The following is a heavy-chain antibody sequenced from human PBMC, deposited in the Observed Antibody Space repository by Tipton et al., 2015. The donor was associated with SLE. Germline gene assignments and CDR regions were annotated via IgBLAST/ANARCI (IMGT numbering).Heavy chain of an antibody. J-gene: IGHJ3*02. Sequence: QLVQSGGGVVQPGRSLRLSCAASGFTFSSYGMHWVRQAPGKGLEWVAVISYDGSNKYYADSVKGRFTISRDNSKNTLYLQMNSLRAEDTAVYYCARDDEGAFDIWGQGTMVTVSS. CDR1: GFTFSSYG. CDR3: ARDDEGAFDI. V-gene: IGHV3-30*03. CDR2: ISYDGSNK.